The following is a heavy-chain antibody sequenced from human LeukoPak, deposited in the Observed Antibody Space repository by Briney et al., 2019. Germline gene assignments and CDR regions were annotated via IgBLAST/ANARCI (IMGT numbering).Heavy chain of an antibody. CDR1: GFTFSSYS. Sequence: GGSLRLSCAASGFTFSSYSMNWVRQAPGKGLEWVSYISSSSSTICYADSVKGRFTISRDNAKNSLYLQMNSLRAEDTAVYYCARDMATTVTTADYWGQGTLVTVSS. CDR3: ARDMATTVTTADY. J-gene: IGHJ4*02. V-gene: IGHV3-48*01. D-gene: IGHD4-17*01. CDR2: ISSSSSTI.